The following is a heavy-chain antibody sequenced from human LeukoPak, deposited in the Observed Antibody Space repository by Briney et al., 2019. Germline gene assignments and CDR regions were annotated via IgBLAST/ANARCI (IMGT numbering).Heavy chain of an antibody. CDR1: GYTLTGLS. J-gene: IGHJ4*02. V-gene: IGHV1-24*01. D-gene: IGHD3/OR15-3a*01. Sequence: ASVKVSCKVSGYTLTGLSMHWVRQAPGKGPEWMGGFDPEDGETIYAQKFQGRVAMTEDTSTDTAYMELSSLRSEDTAVYYCATVAPEDYYFDYWGQGTLVTVSS. CDR2: FDPEDGET. CDR3: ATVAPEDYYFDY.